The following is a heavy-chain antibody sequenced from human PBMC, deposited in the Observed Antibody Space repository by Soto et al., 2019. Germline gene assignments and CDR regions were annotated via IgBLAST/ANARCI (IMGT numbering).Heavy chain of an antibody. CDR1: GFSLRTSAVD. CDR2: IYWDDDT. CDR3: AHQKDATERYFYWLSPFNWFDP. D-gene: IGHD3-9*01. J-gene: IGHJ5*02. Sequence: QITLKESGPALVNPPQTLTLTCTFSGFSLRTSAVDVGWGRQPPGKALVWLAFIYWDDDTRYSPSLKSRLTTTKDTSKNQVLPTITNMDPVDTGTYYCAHQKDATERYFYWLSPFNWFDPWSQGIIVTVTS. V-gene: IGHV2-5*02.